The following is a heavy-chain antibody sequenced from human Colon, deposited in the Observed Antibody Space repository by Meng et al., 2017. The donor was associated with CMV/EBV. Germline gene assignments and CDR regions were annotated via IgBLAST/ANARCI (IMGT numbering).Heavy chain of an antibody. D-gene: IGHD3/OR15-3a*01. Sequence: ASVKVSCKPSGYTFSDYYIHWVRQAPGQGLEWMGWIDPNSGGTKYPQTFQGRVTMTSDTSMTTAYLELSSLRSDDTAIYYCARGEFWNSFYKHIDFDSWGQGTLVTVSS. CDR2: IDPNSGGT. CDR3: ARGEFWNSFYKHIDFDS. J-gene: IGHJ4*02. V-gene: IGHV1-2*02. CDR1: GYTFSDYY.